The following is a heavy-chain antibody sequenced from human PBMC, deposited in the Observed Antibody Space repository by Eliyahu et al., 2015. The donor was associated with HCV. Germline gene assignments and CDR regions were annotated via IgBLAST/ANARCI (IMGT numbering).Heavy chain of an antibody. CDR1: GFNFDNYA. D-gene: IGHD6-13*01. CDR3: AKDKAPFIGTHSSYFDY. CDR2: ISWNSGSI. J-gene: IGHJ4*02. V-gene: IGHV3-9*01. Sequence: EVQLVESGGGLVQPGRSLRLSCAASGFNFDNYAMHWVRQAPGKGLEWVSGISWNSGSIGYADSVKGRFTISRDNAKNSLYLQMNSLRAEDTALYYCAKDKAPFIGTHSSYFDYWGQGTLVTVSS.